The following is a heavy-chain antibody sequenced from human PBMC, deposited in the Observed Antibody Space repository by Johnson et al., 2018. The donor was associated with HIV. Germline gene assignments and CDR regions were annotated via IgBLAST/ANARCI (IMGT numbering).Heavy chain of an antibody. D-gene: IGHD4-11*01. V-gene: IGHV3-30*18. CDR3: AKEGSTVI. CDR1: GFTFSSYG. CDR2: ISYDGSNK. J-gene: IGHJ3*01. Sequence: QVQLVESGGGLVKPGGSLRLSCAASGFTFSSYGMHWVRQAPGKGLEWVAVISYDGSNKYYVDSVKCRFTISRDNSKNTLYLQMNSLGAEDTAVYYCAKEGSTVIWGQGTMVTVSS.